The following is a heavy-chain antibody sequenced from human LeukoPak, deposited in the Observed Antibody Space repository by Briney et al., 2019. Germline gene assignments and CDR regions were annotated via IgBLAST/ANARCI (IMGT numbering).Heavy chain of an antibody. CDR1: GVTFKSFG. V-gene: IGHV3-48*01. CDR2: ISSASGTI. CDR3: ARGRGYCNSTTCALDAFDI. D-gene: IGHD2/OR15-2a*01. Sequence: GGSLRLSCAASGVTFKSFGMNWVRQAPGKGLEWVSYISSASGTIYYADSVKGRFTTSRDNDKNSLFLQMSSLRVEDTAIYYCARGRGYCNSTTCALDAFDIWGRGTTATVSS. J-gene: IGHJ3*02.